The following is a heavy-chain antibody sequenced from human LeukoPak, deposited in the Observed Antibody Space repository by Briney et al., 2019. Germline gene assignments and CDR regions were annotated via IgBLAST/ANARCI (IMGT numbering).Heavy chain of an antibody. CDR3: ARDSGWYESNAFDI. CDR2: ISAYNGNT. D-gene: IGHD6-19*01. J-gene: IGHJ3*02. Sequence: GASVKVSCKASGYTFTSYGISWVRQAPGQGLEWMGWISAYNGNTNYAQKFQGRVTMTTDTSTSTAYMELRSLRSDDTAVYYCARDSGWYESNAFDIWGQGTMVTVSS. V-gene: IGHV1-18*01. CDR1: GYTFTSYG.